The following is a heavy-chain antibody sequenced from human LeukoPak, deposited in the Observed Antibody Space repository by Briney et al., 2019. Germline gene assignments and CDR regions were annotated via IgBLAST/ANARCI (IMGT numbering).Heavy chain of an antibody. CDR3: ARGMDSSSWYESWFDP. J-gene: IGHJ5*02. CDR1: GSPFPSYN. Sequence: ASVEVSCQASGSPFPSYNINWVRQATGQGVEGMGWMNPNSGNTGYAQKFQARVTMTRNTSISTAYMELSSLRSEDTAVYYCARGMDSSSWYESWFDPWGQGTLVTVSS. D-gene: IGHD6-13*01. V-gene: IGHV1-8*01. CDR2: MNPNSGNT.